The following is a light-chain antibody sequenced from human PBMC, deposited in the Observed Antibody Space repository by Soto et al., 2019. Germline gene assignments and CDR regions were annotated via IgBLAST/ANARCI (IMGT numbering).Light chain of an antibody. CDR3: QQYNPYSRT. CDR2: DAS. J-gene: IGKJ1*01. CDR1: QSIRRW. Sequence: DIQLTPAPSSLSASVGDRVTITCRASQSIRRWLAWSQQKAGKAPKHLIYDASRLERGVPSRFSGSGSGTEFALTIRSLPPDDFGTYYCQQYNPYSRTFGQGTKVDNK. V-gene: IGKV1-5*01.